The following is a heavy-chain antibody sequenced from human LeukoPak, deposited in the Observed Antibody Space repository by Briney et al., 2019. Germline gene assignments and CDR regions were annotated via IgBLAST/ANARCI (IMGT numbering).Heavy chain of an antibody. D-gene: IGHD3-3*01. J-gene: IGHJ6*03. CDR2: IFYSGST. Sequence: PSETLSLTCTVSGGTISSNYWIWLRQAQGKELKGIGYIFYSGSTNYNPSLKSRVTISVDTSKNQFSLKLSSVTAADTAVYYWARARDFWSGYSLGYVDVWGKGTTVTVSS. V-gene: IGHV4-59*01. CDR3: ARARDFWSGYSLGYVDV. CDR1: GGTISSNY.